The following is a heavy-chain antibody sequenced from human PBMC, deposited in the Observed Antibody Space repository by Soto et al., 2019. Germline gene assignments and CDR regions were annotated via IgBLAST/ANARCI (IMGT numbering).Heavy chain of an antibody. CDR1: GGSVSSSNH. CDR2: IYYSENT. Sequence: PSETLSLTCTFSGGSVSSSNHWGWIRQPPGKGLEWIGNIYYSENTYYNPSLKSRVTISVDTSKNQFSLRLTSVTAADTAVYYCATHPPYGPLDHWGQGTLVTVSS. D-gene: IGHD4-17*01. V-gene: IGHV4-39*01. CDR3: ATHPPYGPLDH. J-gene: IGHJ4*02.